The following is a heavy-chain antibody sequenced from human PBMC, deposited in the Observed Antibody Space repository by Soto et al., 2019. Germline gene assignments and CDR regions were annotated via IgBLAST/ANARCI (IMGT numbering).Heavy chain of an antibody. CDR1: GYTFTSYA. J-gene: IGHJ6*03. CDR3: ARSPGEDFWSGYYYYYMDV. CDR2: INAGNGNT. V-gene: IGHV1-3*01. Sequence: ASVKVSCKASGYTFTSYAMHWVRQAPGQRLEWMGWINAGNGNTKYSQKFQGRVTITRDTSASTAYMELSSLRSEDTAVYYCARSPGEDFWSGYYYYYMDVWGKGTTVTVSS. D-gene: IGHD3-3*01.